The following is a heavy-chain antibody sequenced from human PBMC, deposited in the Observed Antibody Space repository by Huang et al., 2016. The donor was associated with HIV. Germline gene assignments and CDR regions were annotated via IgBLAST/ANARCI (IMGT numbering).Heavy chain of an antibody. CDR2: IDYSGAT. D-gene: IGHD2-8*02. V-gene: IGHV4-39*01. CDR1: GGPISNSSHY. J-gene: IGHJ3*02. Sequence: QLQLQESGPGLVKPSETLSLTCTVSGGPISNSSHYWGWIRQPPGKGLEGIGSIDYSGATNHNPSLKSRVTMSVDASKSQISLNLISVTAADTALYYCVGYCTGGTCFEAFDIWGQGTRVTVSS. CDR3: VGYCTGGTCFEAFDI.